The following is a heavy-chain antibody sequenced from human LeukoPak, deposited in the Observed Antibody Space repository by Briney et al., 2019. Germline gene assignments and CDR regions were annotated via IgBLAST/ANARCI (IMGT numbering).Heavy chain of an antibody. Sequence: GGSLRLSCAASGFTVSSNYMSWVRQAPGKGLEYVSAISDSGGSTYYADSVKDRFTISRDNSKNTLHLQVKSLRAEDTAVYYCAKMSNYYNSLGYYAFDIWGQGTMVTVSS. D-gene: IGHD3-22*01. CDR3: AKMSNYYNSLGYYAFDI. CDR2: ISDSGGST. CDR1: GFTVSSNY. V-gene: IGHV3-66*01. J-gene: IGHJ3*02.